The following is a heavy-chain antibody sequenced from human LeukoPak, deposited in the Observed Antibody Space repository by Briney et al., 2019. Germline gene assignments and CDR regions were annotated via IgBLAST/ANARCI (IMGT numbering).Heavy chain of an antibody. CDR2: IRQDGGET. Sequence: PGGSLRLSCAASGFTFSDNYMSWIRQAPGKGLEWVANIRQDGGETYYVDSVKGRFTISRDNAKNSLYLQMNSLRVEETAMYYCARWRQSSTWYWLDPWGQGALVTVSP. J-gene: IGHJ5*02. D-gene: IGHD6-13*01. CDR1: GFTFSDNY. V-gene: IGHV3-7*01. CDR3: ARWRQSSTWYWLDP.